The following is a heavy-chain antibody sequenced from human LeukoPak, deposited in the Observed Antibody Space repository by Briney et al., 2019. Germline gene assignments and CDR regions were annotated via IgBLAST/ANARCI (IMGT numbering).Heavy chain of an antibody. CDR1: GGSISSGNYY. J-gene: IGHJ5*02. Sequence: PSETLSLTCTASGGSISSGNYYWSWIRQPAGKGLEWIGRIYTTGSTNYSPSLKNRVTISLDTSKNHLSLRLSSVTAADTAVYCCARDANGGNSWFDPWGQGTLVTVSS. CDR3: ARDANGGNSWFDP. V-gene: IGHV4-61*02. CDR2: IYTTGST. D-gene: IGHD4-23*01.